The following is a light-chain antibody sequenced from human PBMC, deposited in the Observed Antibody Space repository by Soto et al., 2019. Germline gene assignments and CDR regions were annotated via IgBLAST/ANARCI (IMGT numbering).Light chain of an antibody. V-gene: IGKV3D-20*02. Sequence: EIVLTQSPGTLSLSPGERATLSCGASQSVTSNYLACYQQKPRQPPSLLIFAASTRAAGVLAGCSGSGSCTDFILIISSLVPEDFVVYYCQQRSNWPITFGQGTRLEI. J-gene: IGKJ5*01. CDR1: QSVTSNY. CDR3: QQRSNWPIT. CDR2: AAS.